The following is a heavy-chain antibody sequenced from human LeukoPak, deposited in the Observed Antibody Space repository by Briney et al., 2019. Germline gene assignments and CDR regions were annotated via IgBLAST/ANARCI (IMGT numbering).Heavy chain of an antibody. Sequence: SGTLSLTCTVSGGSISSGDYYWSWIRQPPGKGLEWIGYIYYSGSTYYNPSLKSRVTISVDTSKNQFSLKLSSVTAADTAVYYCARGSTYYDFWSGYYPYYFDYWGQGTLVTVSS. J-gene: IGHJ4*02. CDR2: IYYSGST. CDR1: GGSISSGDYY. V-gene: IGHV4-30-4*08. D-gene: IGHD3-3*01. CDR3: ARGSTYYDFWSGYYPYYFDY.